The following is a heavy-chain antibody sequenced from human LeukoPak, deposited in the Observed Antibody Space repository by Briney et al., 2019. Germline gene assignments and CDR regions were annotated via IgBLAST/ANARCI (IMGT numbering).Heavy chain of an antibody. CDR1: GFTFSSYG. J-gene: IGHJ4*02. CDR2: ISYDGSNK. D-gene: IGHD6-19*01. CDR3: AKDLRSRQWLVRSELDY. Sequence: GGSLRLSCAASGFTFSSYGMHWVRQAPGKGLEWVAVISYDGSNKYYADSVKGRFTISRDNSKNTLYLQMNSLRAEDTAVYYCAKDLRSRQWLVRSELDYWGQGTLVTVSS. V-gene: IGHV3-30*18.